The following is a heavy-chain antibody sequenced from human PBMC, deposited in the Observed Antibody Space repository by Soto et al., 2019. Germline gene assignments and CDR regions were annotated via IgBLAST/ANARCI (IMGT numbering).Heavy chain of an antibody. CDR3: ARVGWLHNYGMDV. D-gene: IGHD5-12*01. V-gene: IGHV4-31*03. J-gene: IGHJ6*02. Sequence: PSETLSLTCTVSGGSISSGGYYWSWIRQHPGKGLEWIGYIYYSGSTYYNPSLKSRVTISVDTSKNQFSLKLSSVTAADTAVYYCARVGWLHNYGMDVWGQGTTVTVS. CDR1: GGSISSGGYY. CDR2: IYYSGST.